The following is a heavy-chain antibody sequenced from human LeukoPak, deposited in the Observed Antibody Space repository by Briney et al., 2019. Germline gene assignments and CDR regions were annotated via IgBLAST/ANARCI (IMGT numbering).Heavy chain of an antibody. CDR1: GFTFTSYA. J-gene: IGHJ4*02. Sequence: GGSLRLSCTASGFTFTSYAMTWVRQAPGKGLEWVAAIYNSGSTYYADSVKGRFTISRDNSKHTMYLQTNSLKGEDTAVYYCARRSNPPGRIDHWGQGTLVTVSS. CDR2: IYNSGST. V-gene: IGHV3-23*05. D-gene: IGHD1-14*01. CDR3: ARRSNPPGRIDH.